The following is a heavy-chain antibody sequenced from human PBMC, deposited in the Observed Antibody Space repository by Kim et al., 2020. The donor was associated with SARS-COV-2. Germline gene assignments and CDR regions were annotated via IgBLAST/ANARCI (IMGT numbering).Heavy chain of an antibody. CDR3: ARGGVGSGPGCYFFWSGSTFDS. J-gene: IGHJ4*02. V-gene: IGHV1-18*04. CDR1: GYTFTSYG. CDR2: ISAYNGNT. Sequence: ASVKVSCKASGYTFTSYGISWVRQAPGQGLEWMGWISAYNGNTNYAQKLQGRVTMTTDTSTSTAYMELRSLRSDDTAVYYCARGGVGSGPGCYFFWSGSTFDSWGQGTLVSVSS. D-gene: IGHD2-2*01.